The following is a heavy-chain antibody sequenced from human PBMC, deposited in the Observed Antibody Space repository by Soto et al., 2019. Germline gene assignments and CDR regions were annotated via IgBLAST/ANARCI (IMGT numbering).Heavy chain of an antibody. J-gene: IGHJ6*03. CDR1: GFTFSNAW. D-gene: IGHD5-12*01. Sequence: EVQLVESGGGLVKPGGSLRLSCAASGFTFSNAWMSWVRQAPGKGLEWVGRIKSKTDDGTTYYAAPVKGRFTISRDDSKNTLYLQMNSLKTEDTAVYYCTTDWPPTNPGRYYYYYYMDVWGKGTTVTVSS. V-gene: IGHV3-15*01. CDR3: TTDWPPTNPGRYYYYYYMDV. CDR2: IKSKTDDGTT.